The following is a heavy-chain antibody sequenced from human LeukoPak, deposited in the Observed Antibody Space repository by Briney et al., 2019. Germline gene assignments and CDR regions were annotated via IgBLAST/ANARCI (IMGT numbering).Heavy chain of an antibody. D-gene: IGHD5-18*01. Sequence: GGSLRLSCAASGFTFSSYEMNWVRQAPGKGLEWVSYISSGGSTKYYADSVKGRFTISRDNAKNSLYLQMNSLRAEDTAVYYCARELWPRYMDVWGKGTTVTISS. CDR2: ISSGGSTK. J-gene: IGHJ6*03. CDR3: ARELWPRYMDV. V-gene: IGHV3-48*03. CDR1: GFTFSSYE.